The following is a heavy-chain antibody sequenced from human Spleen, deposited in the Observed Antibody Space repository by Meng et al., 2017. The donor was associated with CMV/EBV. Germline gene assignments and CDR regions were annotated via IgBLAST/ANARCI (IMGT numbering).Heavy chain of an antibody. D-gene: IGHD2-2*01. J-gene: IGHJ4*02. Sequence: DVQLLESGGGFVQPGGSLRLSCVASGFRLSSHAMSWVRQAPGKGLEWVSTTSSSGSGTYYADSVKGRFIISRDNSRNTMTLQMNSLRAEDTAVYYCARDAVPIVSSSMRDYWGQGVLVTVSS. CDR1: GFRLSSHA. CDR3: ARDAVPIVSSSMRDY. V-gene: IGHV3-23*01. CDR2: TSSSGSGT.